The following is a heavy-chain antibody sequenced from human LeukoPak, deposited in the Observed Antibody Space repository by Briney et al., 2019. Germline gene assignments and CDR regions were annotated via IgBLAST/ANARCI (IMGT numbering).Heavy chain of an antibody. D-gene: IGHD2-15*01. V-gene: IGHV3-23*01. CDR2: LNGSGGTT. J-gene: IGHJ5*02. CDR3: ARGGYGGRIDL. Sequence: GGSLRLSCAASGFTFDDYGMSWVRQAPGKGLEWVSDLNGSGGTTNYADSVKGRFTISRDNFRNTLYLQMNSLRAEDTAEYYCARGGYGGRIDLWGQGTQVTVSS. CDR1: GFTFDDYG.